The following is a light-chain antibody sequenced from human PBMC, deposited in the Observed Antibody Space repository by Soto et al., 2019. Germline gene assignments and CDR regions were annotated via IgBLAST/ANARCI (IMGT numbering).Light chain of an antibody. V-gene: IGKV1-27*01. CDR3: QKYNTGPAT. CDR1: QGIGNS. Sequence: DIQMTQSPPSLSASVGDRVTITCRASQGIGNSLAWYQQKPGTVPKLLIYSASTLQSGVPSRFSGSGSGTDFTLTISSLQPEDVAASYCQKYNTGPATFGQGTRLEIK. CDR2: SAS. J-gene: IGKJ5*01.